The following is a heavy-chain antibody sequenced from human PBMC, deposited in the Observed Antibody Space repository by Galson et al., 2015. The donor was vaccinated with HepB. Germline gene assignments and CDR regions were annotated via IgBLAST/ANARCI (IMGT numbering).Heavy chain of an antibody. CDR1: GFTFSSYA. V-gene: IGHV3-23*01. D-gene: IGHD6-6*01. CDR2: ISGSGGTT. Sequence: SLRLSCAASGFTFSSYAMNWVRQAPGKGLEWVSGISGSGGTTYYANSVKGRFTISRDNSKNTVYLQMNSLGAEDTAVYYCAKPPASIALRPTAFDIWGQGTMVTVSS. J-gene: IGHJ3*02. CDR3: AKPPASIALRPTAFDI.